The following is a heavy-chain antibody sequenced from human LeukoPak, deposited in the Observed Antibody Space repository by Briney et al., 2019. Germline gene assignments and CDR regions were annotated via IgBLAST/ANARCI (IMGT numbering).Heavy chain of an antibody. V-gene: IGHV1-2*02. Sequence: ASVKVSCKASGYRFTGYYMHWVRQAPGQGLEWMGWVNPNSGGTIFAQEVQGRVTMTRDTSISTAYMELRSLRSDDTAVYYCARGVAFSDYWGQGTLVTVSS. CDR3: ARGVAFSDY. D-gene: IGHD5-12*01. CDR2: VNPNSGGT. CDR1: GYRFTGYY. J-gene: IGHJ4*02.